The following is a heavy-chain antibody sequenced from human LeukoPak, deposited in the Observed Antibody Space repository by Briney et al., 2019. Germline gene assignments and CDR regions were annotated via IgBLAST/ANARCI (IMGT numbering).Heavy chain of an antibody. CDR2: ITGSSGTI. Sequence: GTLSLTCAVSGGSIGDGYWWSWVRQPPGKGLEWLSYITGSSGTIYYADSVKGRFTISRDNAENTLYLHMSSLRAEDTAMYYCATSWDYWGLGTLVTVSS. CDR3: ATSWDY. V-gene: IGHV3-11*04. J-gene: IGHJ4*02. CDR1: GGSIGDGYW.